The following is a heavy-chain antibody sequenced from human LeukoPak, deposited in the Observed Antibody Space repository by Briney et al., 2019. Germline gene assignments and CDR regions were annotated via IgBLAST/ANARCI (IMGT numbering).Heavy chain of an antibody. J-gene: IGHJ4*02. CDR2: LNPSDGVT. CDR3: ARERSGGHFDF. Sequence: ASLKLSCKVSGYTFTTYHIPSGPQAPGQGLEWMGILNPSDGVTVYAQKFQGRVTMTRDTSTSTVYMDLNSLKSEDMAVYYCARERSGGHFDFWGQGNLVTVSS. V-gene: IGHV1-46*01. CDR1: GYTFTTYH. D-gene: IGHD2-15*01.